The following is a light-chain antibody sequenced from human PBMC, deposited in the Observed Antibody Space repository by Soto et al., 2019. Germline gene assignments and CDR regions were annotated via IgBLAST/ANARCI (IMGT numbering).Light chain of an antibody. CDR3: QPDTTQSIT. J-gene: IGKJ4*01. V-gene: IGKV1-5*01. Sequence: DIQLIQSPATLSASVGDRITIACRASENIFKFLAWYQQRSGRAPNLLIYAASDLETGVPSRFSGRGSGTAFTLTIDSLQPDDSATYYCQPDTTQSITLGGGTKVDVK. CDR1: ENIFKF. CDR2: AAS.